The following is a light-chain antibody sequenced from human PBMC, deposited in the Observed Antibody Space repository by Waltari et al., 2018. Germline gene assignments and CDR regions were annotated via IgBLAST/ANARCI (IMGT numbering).Light chain of an antibody. CDR1: TSNIGRTY. CDR2: RNN. Sequence: QSVLTQPPSASGTPGQRVTISCSGSTSNIGRTYVYWYQQFPGTAPKPLVYRNNERPSGVPDRISGSKSGTSASLAISGLRSEDEADYYCATWDGSLTAWVFGGGTKVTVL. V-gene: IGLV1-47*01. J-gene: IGLJ3*02. CDR3: ATWDGSLTAWV.